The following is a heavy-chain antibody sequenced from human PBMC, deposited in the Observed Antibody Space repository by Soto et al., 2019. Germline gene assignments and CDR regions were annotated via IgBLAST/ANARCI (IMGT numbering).Heavy chain of an antibody. D-gene: IGHD3-16*02. V-gene: IGHV3-30*18. CDR1: GFSFSSFG. CDR2: NSYDGSNK. CDR3: AKALGELSPESSDY. Sequence: TGGSLRLSCAASGFSFSSFGMHWVRQAPGKGLEWVAFNSYDGSNKYYADSVKGRFTISRDSSEKTLYLQMNSLRPEDTAVYYCAKALGELSPESSDYWGQGTLVTVSS. J-gene: IGHJ4*02.